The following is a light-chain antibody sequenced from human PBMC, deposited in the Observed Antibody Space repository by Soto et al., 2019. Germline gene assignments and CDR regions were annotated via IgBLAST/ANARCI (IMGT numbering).Light chain of an antibody. CDR3: QQYNNWPPLT. CDR1: QSVSSN. V-gene: IGKV3-15*01. Sequence: EIVMTQSPATLSVSPGERATLSCRASQSVSSNLAWYQQKPGQAPRLLIYGASTRATGIPARFSGSGSGTEFTLTISXLQSEDFAVYYCQQYNNWPPLTFGGGTKVEIK. J-gene: IGKJ4*01. CDR2: GAS.